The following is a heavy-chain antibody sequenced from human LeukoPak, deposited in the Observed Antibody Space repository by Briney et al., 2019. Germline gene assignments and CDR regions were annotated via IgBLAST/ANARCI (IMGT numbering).Heavy chain of an antibody. CDR2: ISRAGDYS. CDR3: ERDLIAEAGTGFDY. D-gene: IGHD6-19*01. J-gene: IGHJ4*02. Sequence: GGSLRLSCVASGYTFSRYSMNWVRQAPGKGLEWVSSISRAGDYSYSEDSVKGRFTISRDNAKDSLYLQLNSLRAEDTAIYYCERDLIAEAGTGFDYWGQGALVTVSS. V-gene: IGHV3-21*01. CDR1: GYTFSRYS.